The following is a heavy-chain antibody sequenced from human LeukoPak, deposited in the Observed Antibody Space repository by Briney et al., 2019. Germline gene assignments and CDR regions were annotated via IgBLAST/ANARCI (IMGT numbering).Heavy chain of an antibody. Sequence: GASVKVSCKASGGTFRSYAISWVRQAPGQGLEWMGRIIPILGIANYAQKFQGRVTITADKSTSTAYMELSSLRSEDTAVYYCARLAYYYGMDVWGQGTTVTVSS. V-gene: IGHV1-69*04. CDR3: ARLAYYYGMDV. J-gene: IGHJ6*02. CDR1: GGTFRSYA. CDR2: IIPILGIA.